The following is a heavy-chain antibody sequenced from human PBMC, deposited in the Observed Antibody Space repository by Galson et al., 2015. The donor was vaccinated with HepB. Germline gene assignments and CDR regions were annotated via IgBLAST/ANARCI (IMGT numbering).Heavy chain of an antibody. J-gene: IGHJ4*02. CDR3: AKDLGGGGYNFPDY. CDR1: GFTFSSYA. D-gene: IGHD5-24*01. V-gene: IGHV3-9*01. CDR2: ISWNSGSI. Sequence: SLRLSCAASGFTFSSYAMSWVRQAPGKGLEWVSGISWNSGSIGYADSVKGRFTISRDNAKNSLHLQMNSLRAEDTALYYCAKDLGGGGYNFPDYWGQGTLVTVSS.